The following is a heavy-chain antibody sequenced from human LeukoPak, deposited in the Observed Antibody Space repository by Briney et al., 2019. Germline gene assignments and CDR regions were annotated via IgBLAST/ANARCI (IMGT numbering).Heavy chain of an antibody. CDR3: ASTAAGTNY. D-gene: IGHD6-13*01. Sequence: PSETLSLTCAVYGGSFSGYYWSWIRQPPGKGLEWIGEINHSGSTNYNPSLKSRVTISVNTSKNQFSLKLSSVTAADTAVYYCASTAAGTNYWGQGTLVTVSS. CDR2: INHSGST. V-gene: IGHV4-34*01. J-gene: IGHJ4*02. CDR1: GGSFSGYY.